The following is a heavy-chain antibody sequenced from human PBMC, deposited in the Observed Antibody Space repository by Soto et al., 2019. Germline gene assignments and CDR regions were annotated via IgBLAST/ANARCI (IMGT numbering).Heavy chain of an antibody. J-gene: IGHJ5*02. CDR1: GYTLTELS. D-gene: IGHD3-10*01. CDR2: FDPEDGET. CDR3: ATGLKGYYGSGGFDP. V-gene: IGHV1-24*01. Sequence: SVKVSCKVSGYTLTELSMHWVRQAPGKGLEWMGGFDPEDGETIYAQKFQGRVTMTEDTSTDTAYMELSSLRSEDTAVYYCATGLKGYYGSGGFDPWGQGTLVTVSS.